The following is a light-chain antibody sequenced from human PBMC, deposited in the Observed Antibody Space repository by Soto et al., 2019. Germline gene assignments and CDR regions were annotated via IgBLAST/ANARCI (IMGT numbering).Light chain of an antibody. CDR3: QQYNLSPWT. CDR1: QSVSSN. V-gene: IGKV3-15*01. Sequence: EIVMTQSPATLSVSPGERTTLSCRASQSVSSNLAWYQQKPGQAPRLLIHGASTRATGIPARFSGSGSGTELTLTISSLQSEDFAVYFCQQYNLSPWTFGQGTKVDI. J-gene: IGKJ1*01. CDR2: GAS.